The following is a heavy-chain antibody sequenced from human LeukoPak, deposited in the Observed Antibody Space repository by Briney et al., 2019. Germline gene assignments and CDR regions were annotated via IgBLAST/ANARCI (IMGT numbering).Heavy chain of an antibody. CDR1: GFTVSSNY. CDR3: ASNFDWLLPVDY. V-gene: IGHV3-30*03. CDR2: ISYDGSNK. J-gene: IGHJ4*02. Sequence: GGSLRLSCAASGFTVSSNYMSWVRQAPGKGLEWVAVISYDGSNKYYADSVKGRFTISRDNSKNTLYLQMNSLRAEDTAVYYCASNFDWLLPVDYWGQGTLVTVSS. D-gene: IGHD3-9*01.